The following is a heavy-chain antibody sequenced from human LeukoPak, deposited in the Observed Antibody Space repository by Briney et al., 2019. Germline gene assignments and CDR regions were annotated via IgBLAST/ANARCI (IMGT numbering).Heavy chain of an antibody. J-gene: IGHJ3*02. CDR3: ARLRYSGSFYDAFDI. D-gene: IGHD1-26*01. CDR1: GYSFTSYW. CDR2: IDPSDSYT. V-gene: IGHV5-10-1*01. Sequence: RGESLKISCKGSGYSFTSYWISWVRQMPGKGLEWMGRIDPSDSYTNYSPSFQGHVAISADKSISTAYLQWSSLKASDTAMYYCARLRYSGSFYDAFDIWGQGTMVTVSS.